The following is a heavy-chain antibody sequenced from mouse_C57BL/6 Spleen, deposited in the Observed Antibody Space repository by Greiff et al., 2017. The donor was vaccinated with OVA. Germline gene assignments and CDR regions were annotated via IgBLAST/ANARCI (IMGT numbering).Heavy chain of an antibody. CDR1: GYTFTSYW. CDR3: ARGGDGYFDY. J-gene: IGHJ2*01. V-gene: IGHV1-55*01. Sequence: VQLQQSGAELVKPGASVKMSCKASGYTFTSYWITWVKQRPGQGLEWIGDIYPGSGSTNYTEKFKSKATLTVDTSSSTAYMQLSSLTSEDSAVDYCARGGDGYFDYWGQGTTLTVSS. D-gene: IGHD2-3*01. CDR2: IYPGSGST.